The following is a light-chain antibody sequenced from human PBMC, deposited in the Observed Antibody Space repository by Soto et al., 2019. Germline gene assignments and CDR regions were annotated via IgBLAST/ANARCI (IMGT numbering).Light chain of an antibody. J-gene: IGKJ1*01. CDR1: QGIINY. V-gene: IGKV1-27*01. CDR3: QRYKGAAWT. CDR2: AAS. Sequence: DIQMNQSPSSLSASVGDRVTITCRASQGIINYLAWYQQKPGKVPNRLIYAASTLQSGVPARFSGRGYGTEFTLTISGLQPEDVGTYYFQRYKGAAWTFGQGSKV.